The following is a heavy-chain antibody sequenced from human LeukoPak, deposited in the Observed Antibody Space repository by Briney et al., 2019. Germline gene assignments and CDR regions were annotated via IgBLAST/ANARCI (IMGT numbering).Heavy chain of an antibody. CDR3: ARLAPGYGDSDTDY. CDR2: FYDSGST. CDR1: GGSISSSTYY. V-gene: IGHV4-39*01. D-gene: IGHD4-17*01. J-gene: IGHJ4*02. Sequence: SETLSLTCTVSGGSISSSTYYWDWIRQPPGKGLEWIGNFYDSGSTWYNPSLKSRVTISGDTSKNQFSLKLSSVTAADTAVYYCARLAPGYGDSDTDYWGQGTLVTVSS.